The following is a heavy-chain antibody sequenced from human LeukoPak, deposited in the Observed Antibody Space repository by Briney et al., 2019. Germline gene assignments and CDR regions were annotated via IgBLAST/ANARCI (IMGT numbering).Heavy chain of an antibody. CDR1: GDSISSYY. J-gene: IGHJ5*02. CDR3: ARDRQWLVDH. CDR2: VYVTGST. D-gene: IGHD6-19*01. Sequence: PSETLSLTCTVPGDSISSYYWSWIRHPAGKGLQWIGRVYVTGSTNLNPALQSRITISVDTSKNQFSLKLTSVTAADTAVYYCARDRQWLVDHWGQGTLVTVSS. V-gene: IGHV4-4*07.